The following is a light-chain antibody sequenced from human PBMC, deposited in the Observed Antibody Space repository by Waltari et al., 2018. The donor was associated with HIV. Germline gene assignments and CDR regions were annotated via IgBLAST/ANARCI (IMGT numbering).Light chain of an antibody. CDR3: NSYTTSSTLHVV. CDR2: DVS. Sequence: QSALTQPASVSGSPGQSITISCTGTSRDVGGYNYVSWYQHHPGKAPKLMIYDVSNRPSGVSNRFSGSKSGNTASLTISGLQAEDEADYCCNSYTTSSTLHVVFGGGTKLTVL. J-gene: IGLJ2*01. V-gene: IGLV2-14*03. CDR1: SRDVGGYNY.